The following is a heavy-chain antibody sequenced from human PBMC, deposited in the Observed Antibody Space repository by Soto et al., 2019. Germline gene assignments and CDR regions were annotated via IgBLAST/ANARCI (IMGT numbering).Heavy chain of an antibody. D-gene: IGHD6-19*01. CDR1: GGTFSSYT. Sequence: QVQLVQSGAEVKKPGSSVKVSCKASGGTFSSYTISWVRQAPGQGLEWMGRIIPILGIANYAQKFQGRVTXTAXKSTSTAYMELSSLRSEDTAVYYCASPLAVADSSNWGQGTLVTVSS. J-gene: IGHJ4*02. V-gene: IGHV1-69*02. CDR2: IIPILGIA. CDR3: ASPLAVADSSN.